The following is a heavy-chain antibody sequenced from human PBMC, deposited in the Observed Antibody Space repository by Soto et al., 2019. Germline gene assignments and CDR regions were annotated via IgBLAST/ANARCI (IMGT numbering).Heavy chain of an antibody. CDR2: ISSSSSYT. J-gene: IGHJ4*02. D-gene: IGHD5-12*01. CDR3: ARDEPPTKMATTQETQDY. CDR1: GFTFSDYY. V-gene: IGHV3-11*06. Sequence: GGSLRLSCAASGFTFSDYYMSWIRQAPGKGLEWVSYISSSSSYTNYADSVKGRFTISRDNAKNSLYLQMNSLRAEDTAVYYCARDEPPTKMATTQETQDYWGQGTLVTVSS.